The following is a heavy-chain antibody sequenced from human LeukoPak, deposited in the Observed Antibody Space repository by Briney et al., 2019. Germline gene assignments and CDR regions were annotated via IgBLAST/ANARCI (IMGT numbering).Heavy chain of an antibody. CDR1: GFPFSDFA. CDR3: AKFEGALLGNYYMDV. V-gene: IGHV3-23*01. J-gene: IGHJ6*03. CDR2: ISGGGDNT. Sequence: GGPLSLSCAVSGFPFSDFAMSWVRQAPGRGLEWVSTISGGGDNTYFADSVKGRFTISRDNSKNTLFLQMVSLRAEDTAVYYCAKFEGALLGNYYMDVWGKGTTVTVSS.